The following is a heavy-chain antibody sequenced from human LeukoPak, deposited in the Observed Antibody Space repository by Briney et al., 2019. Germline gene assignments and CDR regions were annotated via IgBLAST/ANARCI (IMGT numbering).Heavy chain of an antibody. CDR1: GFTFSSYS. Sequence: GGSLRLSCAASGFTFSSYSMNWVRQAPGKGLEWVSSISSSSSYIYYADSVKGRFTISRDNAKNSLYLQMNSLRAEDTAVYYCARDTYGSGSYSGCWGQGTLVTVSS. D-gene: IGHD3-10*01. J-gene: IGHJ4*02. V-gene: IGHV3-21*01. CDR3: ARDTYGSGSYSGC. CDR2: ISSSSSYI.